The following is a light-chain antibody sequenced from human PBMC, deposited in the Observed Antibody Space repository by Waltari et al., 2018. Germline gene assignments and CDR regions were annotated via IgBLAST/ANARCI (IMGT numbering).Light chain of an antibody. V-gene: IGKV1-5*03. J-gene: IGKJ2*01. CDR2: KAS. Sequence: DIQMTQSPSTLSASAGDRVNITCRANQSISRWLAWYQQKPGKAPNLLIYKASNLETGVPSRFSGSESGTEFTLTISSLQPDDFATYYCQHYNSYPYTFGLGTKLEIK. CDR3: QHYNSYPYT. CDR1: QSISRW.